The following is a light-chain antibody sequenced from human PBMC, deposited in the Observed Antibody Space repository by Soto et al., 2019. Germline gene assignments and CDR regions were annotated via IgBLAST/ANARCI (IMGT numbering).Light chain of an antibody. CDR1: QSVSSSY. J-gene: IGKJ1*01. V-gene: IGKV3-20*01. Sequence: EILMTQAPATLSVSPWERATLSCRASQSVSSSYLAWYQQKPGQAPRLLIYRTSNRATGIPDRFSGSGSGTDFTLTISRLEPEDFAVYWCQQYDSSPRTFGQGTKVDIK. CDR3: QQYDSSPRT. CDR2: RTS.